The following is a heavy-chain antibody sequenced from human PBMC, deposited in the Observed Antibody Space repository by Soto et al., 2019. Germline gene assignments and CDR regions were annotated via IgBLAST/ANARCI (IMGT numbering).Heavy chain of an antibody. V-gene: IGHV1-46*01. CDR3: ATSPPEYSSSWYPY. Sequence: ASVKVSCKASGYTFTSYYIHWVRQAPGQGLEWMGIINPSGGSTSYAQKFQGRVTMTKDTSTSTAYMEVSGLRSEDTAVYYCATSPPEYSSSWYPYWGQGTLVTVSS. D-gene: IGHD6-13*01. J-gene: IGHJ4*02. CDR2: INPSGGST. CDR1: GYTFTSYY.